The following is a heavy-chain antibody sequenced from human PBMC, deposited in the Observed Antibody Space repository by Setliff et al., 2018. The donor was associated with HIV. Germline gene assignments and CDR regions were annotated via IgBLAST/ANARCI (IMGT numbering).Heavy chain of an antibody. CDR3: AKTLVVVASPLDF. J-gene: IGHJ4*02. Sequence: PGGSLRLSCAASGFTFSYYAMHWVRQAPGKGPEWLAFIWYDGSKKDYADSVKGRFTISRDNSKNTLFLQMSGLTAEDTAIYYCAKTLVVVASPLDFWGQGTLVTVSS. V-gene: IGHV3-30*02. CDR2: IWYDGSKK. D-gene: IGHD2-15*01. CDR1: GFTFSYYA.